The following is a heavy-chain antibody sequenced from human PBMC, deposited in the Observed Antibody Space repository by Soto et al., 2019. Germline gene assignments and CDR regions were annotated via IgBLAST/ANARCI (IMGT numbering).Heavy chain of an antibody. J-gene: IGHJ5*02. CDR3: ARRADQVIGWFDP. D-gene: IGHD2-2*01. CDR1: GGSISSSSYY. Sequence: QVQLQESGPGLVKPSETLSLTCTVSGGSISSSSYYWGWIRQTPGKGLEWIGTIYYMGIAYYNPSLRSRVTISIDTSKNQFSLKLSSVTAADTAIYYCARRADQVIGWFDPWGQGTLVTVSS. CDR2: IYYMGIA. V-gene: IGHV4-39*01.